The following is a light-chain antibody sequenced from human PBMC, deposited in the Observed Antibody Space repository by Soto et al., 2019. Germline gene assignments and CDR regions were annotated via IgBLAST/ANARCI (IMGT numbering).Light chain of an antibody. V-gene: IGKV3-20*01. Sequence: VLTQSPGTLSLSPGARATLSCRASQSVSSRFFAWYQRKPGQAPRLLIFATSNRATGIPDRFSGSGSGTDFALTINRLEPEDFALYYCQQYGNSPPTFDQGTKVEIK. CDR1: QSVSSRF. CDR2: ATS. J-gene: IGKJ2*01. CDR3: QQYGNSPPT.